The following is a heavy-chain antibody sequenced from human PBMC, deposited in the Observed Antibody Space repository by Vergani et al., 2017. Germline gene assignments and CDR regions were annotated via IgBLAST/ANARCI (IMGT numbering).Heavy chain of an antibody. J-gene: IGHJ4*02. CDR1: GFTFSSYA. D-gene: IGHD3-16*02. CDR3: ASDPYEDVGGSYRPIS. Sequence: QVQLVESGGGVVQPGRSLRLSCAASGFTFSSYAMHWVRQAPGKGLEWVAVISYDGSNKYYADSVKGRFTISRDNSKNTLYLQMNSLRAEDTAVYYCASDPYEDVGGSYRPISGGQGTLGTVS. CDR2: ISYDGSNK. V-gene: IGHV3-30*04.